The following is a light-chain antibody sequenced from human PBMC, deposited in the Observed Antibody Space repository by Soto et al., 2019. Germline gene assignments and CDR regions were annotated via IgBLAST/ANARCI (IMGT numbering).Light chain of an antibody. V-gene: IGKV3-11*01. CDR2: DAS. Sequence: EIVLTQAPATLSLSPGERATLSCRASQSVSSYLACYQQKPGQAPRLLIYDASNRATGIPARFSGSGSGTGFTLTIRSLEPEDFAVYYCQQRSNWPPISFGQGTRLEIK. J-gene: IGKJ5*01. CDR1: QSVSSY. CDR3: QQRSNWPPIS.